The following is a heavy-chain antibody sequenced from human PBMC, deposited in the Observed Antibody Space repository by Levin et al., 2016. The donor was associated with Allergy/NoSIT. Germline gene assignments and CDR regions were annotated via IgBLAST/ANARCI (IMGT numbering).Heavy chain of an antibody. V-gene: IGHV4-39*07. CDR2: IYYTGST. CDR1: GVSISSSNYY. Sequence: GSLRLSCTVSGVSISSSNYYWGWIRQPPGKGLEWIGSIYYTGSTYYNPSLKSRVTISVDTSKNQFSLKLNSVTAADTAVYYCAREGPYFGWLLERNWFDPWGQGTLVTVSS. CDR3: AREGPYFGWLLERNWFDP. J-gene: IGHJ5*02. D-gene: IGHD3-9*01.